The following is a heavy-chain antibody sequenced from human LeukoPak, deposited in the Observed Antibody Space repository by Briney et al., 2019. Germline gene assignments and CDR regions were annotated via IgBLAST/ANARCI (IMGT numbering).Heavy chain of an antibody. D-gene: IGHD5-18*01. CDR2: IYYSGST. V-gene: IGHV4-31*03. CDR3: ARNTAPKDYFDY. Sequence: PSETLSLTCTVSGGSISSSSYYWGWIRQPPGKGLEWIGYIYYSGSTYYNPSLKSRITISVDTSKNQFSLKLSSVTAADTAVYYCARNTAPKDYFDYWGQGTLVTVSS. CDR1: GGSISSSSYY. J-gene: IGHJ4*02.